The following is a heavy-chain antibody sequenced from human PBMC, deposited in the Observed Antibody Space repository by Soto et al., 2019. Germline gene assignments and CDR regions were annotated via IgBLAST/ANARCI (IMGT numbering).Heavy chain of an antibody. Sequence: QVQLQVSGPGLVKPSETLSLMCTVSGGSISSYYWSWIRQPPGKGLEWIGYIYYSGSTNYNPSLKSRVTISVDTSKNQFSLKLSSVTAADTAVYYCARERRDGYKHYFDYWGQGTLVTVSS. D-gene: IGHD5-12*01. J-gene: IGHJ4*02. CDR2: IYYSGST. CDR3: ARERRDGYKHYFDY. CDR1: GGSISSYY. V-gene: IGHV4-59*01.